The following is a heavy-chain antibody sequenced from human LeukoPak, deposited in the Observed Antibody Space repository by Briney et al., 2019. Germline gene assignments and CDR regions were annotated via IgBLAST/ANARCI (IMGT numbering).Heavy chain of an antibody. CDR3: ATLYGDYVSSDY. V-gene: IGHV1-2*02. CDR2: INPNAGGT. J-gene: IGHJ4*02. Sequence: ASVKVSCNPAGYTFTGYYMHWVQQAPGQGLEWMGWINPNAGGTNYAQKFQGRVTMTRDTSISTAYMELSRLRSDDTAVYYCATLYGDYVSSDYWCQGTLVTVSS. D-gene: IGHD4-17*01. CDR1: GYTFTGYY.